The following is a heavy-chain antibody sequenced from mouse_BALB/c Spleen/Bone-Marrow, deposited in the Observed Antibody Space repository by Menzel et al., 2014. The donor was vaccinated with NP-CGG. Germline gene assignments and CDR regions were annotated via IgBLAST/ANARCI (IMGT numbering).Heavy chain of an antibody. J-gene: IGHJ2*01. D-gene: IGHD2-14*01. CDR1: GYTFTSSW. CDR2: IHPNSGNT. V-gene: IGHV1S130*01. Sequence: VQLQESGSVLVRPGTSVKLSCKASGYTFTSSWIHWARQRPGQGLEWIGEIHPNSGNTNYNEKSKGKATLTIDTSSGTAYVDLSSLTSEDSAVYYCARHHRYAYYFDYWGQGTTLTVSS. CDR3: ARHHRYAYYFDY.